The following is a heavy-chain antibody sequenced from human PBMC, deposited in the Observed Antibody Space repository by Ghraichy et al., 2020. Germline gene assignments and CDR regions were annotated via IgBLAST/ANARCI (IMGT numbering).Heavy chain of an antibody. J-gene: IGHJ4*02. V-gene: IGHV3-23*01. CDR3: AKDGGYSGYDWGFDY. D-gene: IGHD5-12*01. CDR2: ISGSGGST. Sequence: GALRLSCAASGFTFSSYAMSWVRQAPGKGLEWVSAISGSGGSTYYADSVKGRFTISRDNSKNTLYLQMNSLRAEDTAVYYCAKDGGYSGYDWGFDYWGQVTLVTVSS. CDR1: GFTFSSYA.